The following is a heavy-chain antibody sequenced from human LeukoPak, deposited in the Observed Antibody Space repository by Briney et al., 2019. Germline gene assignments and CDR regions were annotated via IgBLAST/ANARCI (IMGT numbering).Heavy chain of an antibody. CDR2: IYYSGST. CDR1: GGSISSYY. J-gene: IGHJ6*02. D-gene: IGHD6-13*01. V-gene: IGHV4-59*01. CDR3: ASLIAEASGGMDV. Sequence: PSETLSLTCTVSGGSISSYYWSWIRQPPGKGLEWIGYIYYSGSTNYNPSLKSRVTISVDTSKNQFSLKLSSVTAADTAVYYCASLIAEASGGMDVWGQGTTVTVSS.